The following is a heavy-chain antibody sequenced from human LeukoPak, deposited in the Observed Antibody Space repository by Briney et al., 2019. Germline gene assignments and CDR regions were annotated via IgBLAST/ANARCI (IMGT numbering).Heavy chain of an antibody. D-gene: IGHD2-2*01. CDR3: ARHRYGRPAAGYYYYMDV. J-gene: IGHJ6*03. Sequence: SETLSLTCAVYGGSFSGYYWSWIRQPPGKGLEWIGEINHSGSTNYNPFLKSRVTISVDTSKNQFSLKLSSVTAADTAVYYCARHRYGRPAAGYYYYMDVWGKGTTVTVSS. V-gene: IGHV4-34*01. CDR1: GGSFSGYY. CDR2: INHSGST.